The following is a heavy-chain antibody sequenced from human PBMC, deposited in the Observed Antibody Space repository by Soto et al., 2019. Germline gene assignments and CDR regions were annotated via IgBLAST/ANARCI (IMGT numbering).Heavy chain of an antibody. CDR1: GYTFTGYY. J-gene: IGHJ4*02. V-gene: IGHV1-2*02. D-gene: IGHD4-17*01. Sequence: ASVKVSCKASGYTFTGYYMHWVRQAPGQGLEWMGWINPNSGGTNYAQKFQGRVTMTRDTSTSTVYMELSSLRSEDTAVYYCATSPWDNGDYVSDYWGQGTLVTVSS. CDR2: INPNSGGT. CDR3: ATSPWDNGDYVSDY.